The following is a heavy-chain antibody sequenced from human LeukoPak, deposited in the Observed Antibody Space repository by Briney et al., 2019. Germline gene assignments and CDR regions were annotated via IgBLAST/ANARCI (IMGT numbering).Heavy chain of an antibody. Sequence: ASVKVSCKASGYIFTSYVLHWVRQAPGQGLEWMGWISAYNGNTNYAQKLQGRVTMTTDTSTSTAYMELRSLRSDDTAVYYCARMPDYYDSSQAFDIWGQGTMVTVSS. CDR2: ISAYNGNT. CDR1: GYIFTSYV. CDR3: ARMPDYYDSSQAFDI. J-gene: IGHJ3*02. D-gene: IGHD3-22*01. V-gene: IGHV1-18*01.